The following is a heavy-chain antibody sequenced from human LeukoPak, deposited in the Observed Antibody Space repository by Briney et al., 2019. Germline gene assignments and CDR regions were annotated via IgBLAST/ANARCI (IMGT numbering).Heavy chain of an antibody. V-gene: IGHV3-23*01. Sequence: GGSLRLSCAASGFTFSSYAMSWVRQAPGKGLEWVSAISGSGFTYYADSVKGRFTISRDNSKNTLYLQMNSLRSEDTAVYYCASGIAVAGRGKYYFDYWGQGTLVTVSS. CDR1: GFTFSSYA. D-gene: IGHD6-19*01. CDR3: ASGIAVAGRGKYYFDY. J-gene: IGHJ4*02. CDR2: ISGSGFT.